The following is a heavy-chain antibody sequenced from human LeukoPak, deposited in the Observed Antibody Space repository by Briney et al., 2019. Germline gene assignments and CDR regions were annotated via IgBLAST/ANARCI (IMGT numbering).Heavy chain of an antibody. D-gene: IGHD3-9*01. CDR3: AREGPRGLRYFDWLLPNDY. V-gene: IGHV1-46*01. Sequence: ASVKVSCKASGYTFTSYYMHWVRQAPGQGLEWMGIINPSGGSTSYAQKFQGRVTMTRDTSTSTVYMKLSSLRSEDTAVYYCAREGPRGLRYFDWLLPNDYWGQGTLVTASS. J-gene: IGHJ4*02. CDR2: INPSGGST. CDR1: GYTFTSYY.